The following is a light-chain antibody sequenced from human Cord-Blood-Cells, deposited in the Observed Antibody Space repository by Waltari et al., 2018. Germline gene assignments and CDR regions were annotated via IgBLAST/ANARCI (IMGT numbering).Light chain of an antibody. Sequence: QSALTQPASVSGSPGQSITISCTGTSSDVGGYNYVPWYQQHPGKAPKLIIYDFSNRPAGVYNRFSGSKSGNTASLTISGLQAEDEADYYCSSYTSSSTWVFGGGTKLTVL. J-gene: IGLJ3*02. CDR2: DFS. V-gene: IGLV2-14*03. CDR3: SSYTSSSTWV. CDR1: SSDVGGYNY.